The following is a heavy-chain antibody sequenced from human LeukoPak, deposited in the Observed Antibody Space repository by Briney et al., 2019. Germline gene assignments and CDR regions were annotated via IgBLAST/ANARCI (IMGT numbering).Heavy chain of an antibody. CDR3: VRELAGGYFDY. D-gene: IGHD4-23*01. CDR2: INPSGGRT. CDR1: GYTFSNYY. V-gene: IGHV1-46*01. Sequence: ALVKVSCKASGYTFSNYYIHWVRQAPGQELEWMGKINPSGGRTVYAQKFQGRVTVTRDTSTSTVYMDLSSLRSEDAAVYYCVRELAGGYFDYWGQGTLVTVSS. J-gene: IGHJ4*02.